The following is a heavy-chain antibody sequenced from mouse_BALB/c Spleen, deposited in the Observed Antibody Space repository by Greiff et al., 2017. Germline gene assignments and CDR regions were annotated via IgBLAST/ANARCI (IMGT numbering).Heavy chain of an antibody. D-gene: IGHD2-4*01. V-gene: IGHV1S137*01. CDR3: ARGGDYTWFAY. J-gene: IGHJ3*01. CDR2: ISTYYGDA. CDR1: GYTFTDYA. Sequence: VQLQQSGAELVRPGVSVKISCKGSGYTFTDYAMHWVKQSHAKSLEWIGVISTYYGDASYNQKFKGKATMTVDKSSSTAYMELARLTSEDSAIYYCARGGDYTWFAYWGQGTLVTVSA.